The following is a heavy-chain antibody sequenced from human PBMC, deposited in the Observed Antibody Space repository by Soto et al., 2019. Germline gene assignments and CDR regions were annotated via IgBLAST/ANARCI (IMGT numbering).Heavy chain of an antibody. Sequence: PGGSLRLSCAASGFTFSSYAMHWVRQAPGKGLEWVAVISYDGSNKYYADSVKGRFTISRDNSKNTLYLQMNSLRAEDTAVYYCASPDITGTNAPFDYWGQGTLVTVSS. D-gene: IGHD1-7*01. J-gene: IGHJ4*02. V-gene: IGHV3-30-3*01. CDR3: ASPDITGTNAPFDY. CDR2: ISYDGSNK. CDR1: GFTFSSYA.